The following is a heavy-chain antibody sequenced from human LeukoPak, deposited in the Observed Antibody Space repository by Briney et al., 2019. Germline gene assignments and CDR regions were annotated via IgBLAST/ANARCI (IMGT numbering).Heavy chain of an antibody. CDR1: GFTFSSYA. V-gene: IGHV3-30-3*01. J-gene: IGHJ6*02. Sequence: GGSLRLSCAASGFTFSSYAMHWVRQAPGKGLEWVAVISYDGSNKYYADSVKGRFTISRDNSKNTLYLQVNSLRAEDTAVHYCARDRIRNGSGRGGMDVWGQGTTVTVSS. CDR3: ARDRIRNGSGRGGMDV. CDR2: ISYDGSNK. D-gene: IGHD3-10*01.